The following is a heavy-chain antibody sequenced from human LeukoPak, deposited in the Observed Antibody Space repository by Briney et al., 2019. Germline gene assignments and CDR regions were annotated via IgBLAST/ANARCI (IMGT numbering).Heavy chain of an antibody. Sequence: PSETLSLTCTVSGGSISSSSYYWGWIRQPPGKGLEWIGTIYYSGDTYYSPSLKSRVTISVDTSKNQFSLKLSSVTAANTAVYYCARAVTTRTLDYWGQGTLVTVSS. CDR1: GGSISSSSYY. D-gene: IGHD4-17*01. V-gene: IGHV4-39*01. CDR3: ARAVTTRTLDY. CDR2: IYYSGDT. J-gene: IGHJ4*02.